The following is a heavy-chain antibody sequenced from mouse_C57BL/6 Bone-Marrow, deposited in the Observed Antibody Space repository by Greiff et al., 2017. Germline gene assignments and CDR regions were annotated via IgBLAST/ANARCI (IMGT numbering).Heavy chain of an antibody. V-gene: IGHV14-4*01. D-gene: IGHD2-3*01. CDR3: TTGDDGYYFYYFDY. CDR1: GFNIKDDY. J-gene: IGHJ2*01. CDR2: IDPENGDT. Sequence: VQLQQSGAELVRPGASVKLSCTASGFNIKDDYMHWVKQRPEQGLEWIGWIDPENGDTEYASKVQGKATITADTSSNTAYLQLSSLTSEYTAVYYCTTGDDGYYFYYFDYWGQGTTLTVSS.